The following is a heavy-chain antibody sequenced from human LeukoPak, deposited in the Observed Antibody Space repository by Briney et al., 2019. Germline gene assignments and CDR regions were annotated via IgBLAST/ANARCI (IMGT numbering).Heavy chain of an antibody. CDR1: GFTFSSYW. Sequence: GGSLRLSCAASGFTFSSYWMSWVYQAPGKGLEWVANINQDGSAKDYGGSVEGRFTISRDNAKNSLYLQMNSLTAEDTAVYFCGSAPNENYFDFWGQGTLVTVSS. CDR2: INQDGSAK. V-gene: IGHV3-7*01. J-gene: IGHJ4*02. CDR3: GSAPNENYFDF.